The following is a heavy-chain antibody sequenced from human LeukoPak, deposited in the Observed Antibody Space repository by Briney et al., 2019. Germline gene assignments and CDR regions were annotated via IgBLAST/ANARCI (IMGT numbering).Heavy chain of an antibody. J-gene: IGHJ3*02. Sequence: ASVKVSCKASGYSFNSQGMNWVRQAPGQGLEWMGWINTDSGNPTCAQGFTGRFVFSLDSSVSTAYLQISNLMPEDTAKYYCAREILRFDIWGQGTMVTVSS. CDR3: AREILRFDI. CDR1: GYSFNSQG. V-gene: IGHV7-4-1*02. CDR2: INTDSGNP.